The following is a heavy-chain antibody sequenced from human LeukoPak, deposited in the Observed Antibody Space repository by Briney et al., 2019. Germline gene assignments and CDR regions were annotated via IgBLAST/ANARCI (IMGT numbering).Heavy chain of an antibody. CDR3: ARNYYDSSGYYSDYYYGMDV. CDR2: ISAYNGNT. CDR1: GYTFTSYG. J-gene: IGHJ6*02. D-gene: IGHD3-22*01. Sequence: ASVKVSCKASGYTFTSYGISWVRQAPGQGLEWMGWISAYNGNTNYAQKLQGRVTMTTDTSTSTAYMELSSLRSEDTAVYYYARNYYDSSGYYSDYYYGMDVWGQGTTVTVSS. V-gene: IGHV1-18*01.